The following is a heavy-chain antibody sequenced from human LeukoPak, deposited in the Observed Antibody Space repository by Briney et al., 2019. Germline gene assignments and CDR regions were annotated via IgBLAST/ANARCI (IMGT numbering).Heavy chain of an antibody. CDR3: ANYDSSGHDAFDI. D-gene: IGHD3-22*01. CDR2: INTNTGDP. J-gene: IGHJ3*02. CDR1: GYTFTSYA. Sequence: APVKVSCKASGYTFTSYAMNWVRQAPGQGLEWMGWINTNTGDPTYAQGFTGRFVFSLDTPVSTAYLQIRSLKAEDTAVYYCANYDSSGHDAFDIWGQGKMVTVSS. V-gene: IGHV7-4-1*02.